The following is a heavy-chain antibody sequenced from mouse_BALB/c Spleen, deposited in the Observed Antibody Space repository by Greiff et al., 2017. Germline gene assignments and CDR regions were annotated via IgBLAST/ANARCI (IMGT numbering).Heavy chain of an antibody. D-gene: IGHD2-10*02. J-gene: IGHJ4*01. Sequence: EVKLVESGGGLVKPGGSLKLSCAASGFTFSDYYMYWVRQTPEKRLEWVATISDGGSYTYYPDSVKGRFTISRDNAKNNLYLQMSSLKSEDTAMYYCARDEGLEGDAMDYWGQGTSVTVSS. CDR2: ISDGGSYT. CDR1: GFTFSDYY. V-gene: IGHV5-4*02. CDR3: ARDEGLEGDAMDY.